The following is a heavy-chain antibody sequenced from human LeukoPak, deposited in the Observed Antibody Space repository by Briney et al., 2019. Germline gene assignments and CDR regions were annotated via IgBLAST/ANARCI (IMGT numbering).Heavy chain of an antibody. V-gene: IGHV3-53*01. CDR2: IYSSGST. Sequence: PGGSLRLSCAASGFTFRSYAMHWVRQAPGKGLEWVSVIYSSGSTYYADSVKGRFTISRDNSKNTLHLQMNTLRAEDTAVYYCASRIATAGSVDYWGQGTLVTVSS. CDR1: GFTFRSYA. D-gene: IGHD6-13*01. CDR3: ASRIATAGSVDY. J-gene: IGHJ4*02.